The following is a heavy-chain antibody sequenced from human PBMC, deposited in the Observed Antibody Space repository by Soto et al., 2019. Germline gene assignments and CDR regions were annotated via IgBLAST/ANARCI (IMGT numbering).Heavy chain of an antibody. Sequence: GGSLRLSCAASGFTFGDYAMSWFRQAPGKGLEWVGFIRSKAYGGTTEYAASVKGRFTISRDDSKSIAYLQMNSLKTEDTAVYYCTTIVVVPTAVKPPNYWGQGTLVTVSS. CDR1: GFTFGDYA. CDR3: TTIVVVPTAVKPPNY. CDR2: IRSKAYGGTT. J-gene: IGHJ4*02. D-gene: IGHD2-2*01. V-gene: IGHV3-49*03.